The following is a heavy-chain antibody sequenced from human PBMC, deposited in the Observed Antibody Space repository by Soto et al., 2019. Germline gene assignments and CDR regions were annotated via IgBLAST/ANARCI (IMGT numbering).Heavy chain of an antibody. CDR3: ARDNEGATSRGSPQYYYGMDV. CDR1: GGTFSSYA. Sequence: SVKVSCKASGGTFSSYAISWVRQAPGQGLEWMGGIIPIFGTANYAQKFQGRVTITADESTSTAYMELSSLRSEDTAVYYCARDNEGATSRGSPQYYYGMDVWGQGTTVTVSS. V-gene: IGHV1-69*13. CDR2: IIPIFGTA. J-gene: IGHJ6*02. D-gene: IGHD1-26*01.